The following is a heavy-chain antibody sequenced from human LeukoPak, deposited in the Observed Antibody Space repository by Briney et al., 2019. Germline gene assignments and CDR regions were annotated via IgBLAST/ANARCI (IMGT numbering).Heavy chain of an antibody. CDR3: ARELDGNGGWFDP. CDR2: VYYSGST. V-gene: IGHV4-61*01. D-gene: IGHD3-10*01. CDR1: GDSITTNSYW. Sequence: SETLSLTCSISGDSITTNSYWWGWIRQPPGKGLEWIGEVYYSGSTHYNPSFKSRVTISVDTSRTQFSLSLRSVTAADTAVYYCARELDGNGGWFDPWGQGTLVTVSS. J-gene: IGHJ5*02.